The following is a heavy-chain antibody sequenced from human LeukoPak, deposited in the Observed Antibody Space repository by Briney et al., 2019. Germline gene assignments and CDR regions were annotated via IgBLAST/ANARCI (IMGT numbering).Heavy chain of an antibody. V-gene: IGHV4-34*08. CDR2: INHSGST. D-gene: IGHD6-19*01. Sequence: GSLRLSCAASGFTVSSNYMSWVRQPPGKGLEWIGEINHSGSTNYNPSLKSRVTISVDTSKNQFSLKLSSVTAADTAVYYCAISIAVAGTFDYWGQGTLVTVSS. J-gene: IGHJ4*02. CDR1: GFTVSSNY. CDR3: AISIAVAGTFDY.